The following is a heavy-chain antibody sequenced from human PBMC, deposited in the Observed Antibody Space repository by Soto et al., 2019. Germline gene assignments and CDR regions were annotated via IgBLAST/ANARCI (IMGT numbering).Heavy chain of an antibody. Sequence: ASVKVSCKASGYTFTSYGISWVRQAPGQGLEWMGWISAYNGNTNYAQKLQGRVTMTTDTSTSTAYMELRSLRSDDTAVYYCARDLGSSGSMIGILFDYWGQGTLVTVSS. CDR3: ARDLGSSGSMIGILFDY. D-gene: IGHD6-19*01. CDR2: ISAYNGNT. CDR1: GYTFTSYG. J-gene: IGHJ4*02. V-gene: IGHV1-18*01.